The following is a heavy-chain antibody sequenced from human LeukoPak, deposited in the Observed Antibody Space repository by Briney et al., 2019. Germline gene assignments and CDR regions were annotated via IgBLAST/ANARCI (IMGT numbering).Heavy chain of an antibody. CDR1: GFTFSSYG. CDR3: RKGGYDYVWGGSKNDAFDI. Sequence: GGSLRLSCAASGFTFSSYGMHWVRQAPGKGLEWVAVIWYDGSNKYYADSVKGRFTISRDNSKNTLYLQMNSLRAEDTAVYYCRKGGYDYVWGGSKNDAFDIWGQGTMVTVSS. V-gene: IGHV3-33*06. CDR2: IWYDGSNK. J-gene: IGHJ3*02. D-gene: IGHD3-16*01.